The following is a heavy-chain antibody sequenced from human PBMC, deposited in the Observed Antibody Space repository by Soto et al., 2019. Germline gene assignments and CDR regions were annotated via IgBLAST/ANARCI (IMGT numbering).Heavy chain of an antibody. Sequence: ASVKVSCKASGYTFTSYGISWVRQAPGQGLEWMGWISAYNGNTNYAQKLQGRVTMTTDTSTSTAYMELRSLRSDDTAVYYCARRRGVVITTKYYFDYWGQGTLVTVSS. CDR1: GYTFTSYG. CDR3: ARRRGVVITTKYYFDY. J-gene: IGHJ4*02. D-gene: IGHD3-22*01. CDR2: ISAYNGNT. V-gene: IGHV1-18*01.